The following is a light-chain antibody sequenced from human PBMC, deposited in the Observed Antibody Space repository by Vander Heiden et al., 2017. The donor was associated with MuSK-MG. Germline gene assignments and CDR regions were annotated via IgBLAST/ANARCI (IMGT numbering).Light chain of an antibody. Sequence: DIQMTQSPSSLSASVGDRVTITCRASQGISNALVWYQQRAGKAPKLLLYGASRLESGVPSRFSGSGSGTDYTLTISSLQPEDFANYYLQQDYSTPTFGQGTRLEIK. CDR2: GAS. J-gene: IGKJ5*01. CDR1: QGISNA. CDR3: QQDYSTPT. V-gene: IGKV1-NL1*01.